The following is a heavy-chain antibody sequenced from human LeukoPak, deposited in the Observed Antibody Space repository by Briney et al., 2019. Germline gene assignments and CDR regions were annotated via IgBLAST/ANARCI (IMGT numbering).Heavy chain of an antibody. V-gene: IGHV4-59*12. Sequence: PSETLSLTCTVSGGSISSYYWSWIRQPPGKGLEWIGYIYYSGSTYYNPSLKSRVTISVDTSKNQFSLKLSSVTAADTAVCYCARVREEDSSGWYRAGVDYWGQGTLVTVSS. J-gene: IGHJ4*02. CDR3: ARVREEDSSGWYRAGVDY. D-gene: IGHD6-19*01. CDR2: IYYSGST. CDR1: GGSISSYY.